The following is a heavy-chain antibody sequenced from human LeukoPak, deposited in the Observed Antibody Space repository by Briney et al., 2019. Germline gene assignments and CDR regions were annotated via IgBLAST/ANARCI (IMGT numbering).Heavy chain of an antibody. J-gene: IGHJ5*02. D-gene: IGHD6-6*01. CDR1: GFTFSDYA. Sequence: GGSLRLSCVASGFTFSDYAMTWVRQAPGKGLEWVSSTAPVHYADSVKGRFTISRDNARDSLYLQMNSLRAEDMALYYCAKEYSSSSGFDPWGQGTLVTVSS. CDR3: AKEYSSSSGFDP. V-gene: IGHV3-69-1*01. CDR2: STAPV.